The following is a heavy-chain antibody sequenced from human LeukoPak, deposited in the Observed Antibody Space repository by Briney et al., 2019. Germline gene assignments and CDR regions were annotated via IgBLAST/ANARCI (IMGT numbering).Heavy chain of an antibody. Sequence: GGSLRLSCAASGFTFSSYAMHWVRQAPGKGLEWVAFIRYDGSNKYYADSVKGRFTISRDNSKNTLYLQMNSLRAEDTAVYYCANGDYYDSSGYWGDYWGQGTLVTVSS. CDR3: ANGDYYDSSGYWGDY. CDR2: IRYDGSNK. D-gene: IGHD3-22*01. CDR1: GFTFSSYA. V-gene: IGHV3-30*02. J-gene: IGHJ4*02.